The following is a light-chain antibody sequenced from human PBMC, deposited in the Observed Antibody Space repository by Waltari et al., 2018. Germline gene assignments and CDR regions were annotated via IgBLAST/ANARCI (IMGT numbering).Light chain of an antibody. V-gene: IGLV3-25*03. CDR2: KDS. Sequence: SSELTHPPSISLSPGQTATITCSGDALPCQYVSWYQQRPGQAPILIIYKDSERTSGIPGRFAGSNSGTTVTFTISWVREEDEADYYCQSTDSSGSYWVFGGGTKLTVL. CDR1: ALPCQY. CDR3: QSTDSSGSYWV. J-gene: IGLJ3*02.